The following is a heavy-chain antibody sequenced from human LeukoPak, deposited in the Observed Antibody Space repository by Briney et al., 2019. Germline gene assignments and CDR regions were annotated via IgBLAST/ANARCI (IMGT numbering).Heavy chain of an antibody. J-gene: IGHJ5*02. Sequence: ASVKVSCTASGYTFTTYAMHWVRQAPGQRLEWMGWINGDNGNTKYSQKFQGRVTITRDTSAYTGYMELRSLISADTAVYFCARAPYDILTGYSLNWFDPWGQGTLVTVSS. D-gene: IGHD3-9*01. CDR3: ARAPYDILTGYSLNWFDP. CDR2: INGDNGNT. CDR1: GYTFTTYA. V-gene: IGHV1-3*01.